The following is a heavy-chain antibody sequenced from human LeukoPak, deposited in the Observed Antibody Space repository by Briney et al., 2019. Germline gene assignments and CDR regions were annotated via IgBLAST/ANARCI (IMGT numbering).Heavy chain of an antibody. J-gene: IGHJ6*02. Sequence: SETLSLTRTVSGDSISRGNDYWSWIRQPPGKGLEWIGYIYYTGKTYYNTSLKRRLIISVDTSQNQFSLKLKSVTAADTAVYYCARVDTTMVPDVWGQGTTVTVSS. CDR3: ARVDTTMVPDV. D-gene: IGHD5-18*01. V-gene: IGHV4-30-4*01. CDR2: IYYTGKT. CDR1: GDSISRGNDY.